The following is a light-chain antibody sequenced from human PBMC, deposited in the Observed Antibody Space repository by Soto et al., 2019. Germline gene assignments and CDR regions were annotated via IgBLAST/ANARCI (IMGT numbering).Light chain of an antibody. CDR2: GNS. J-gene: IGLJ2*01. Sequence: QLVLTQPPSVSGAPGQRVTISCTGSSSNIGAGYDVHWYQQLPGTAPKLLISGNSNRPSGVPDRFSGSKSGTSASLAITGLQAEDEADYFCQSYDSSLSGLHVVFGGGTKLTVL. CDR3: QSYDSSLSGLHVV. CDR1: SSNIGAGYD. V-gene: IGLV1-40*01.